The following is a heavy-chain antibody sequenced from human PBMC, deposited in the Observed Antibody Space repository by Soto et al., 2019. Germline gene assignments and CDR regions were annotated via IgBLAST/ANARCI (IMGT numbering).Heavy chain of an antibody. CDR1: GFTFSSYG. Sequence: QVQLVESGGGVVQPGRSLRLSCAASGFTFSSYGMHWVRQAPGKGLEWVAVIWYDGSNKYYADSVKGRFTISRDNSKNTLYLQMTSLRAENTAVYYCARDPGYCSGGSCPLFDIWGQGTMVTVSS. CDR3: ARDPGYCSGGSCPLFDI. J-gene: IGHJ3*02. V-gene: IGHV3-33*01. D-gene: IGHD2-15*01. CDR2: IWYDGSNK.